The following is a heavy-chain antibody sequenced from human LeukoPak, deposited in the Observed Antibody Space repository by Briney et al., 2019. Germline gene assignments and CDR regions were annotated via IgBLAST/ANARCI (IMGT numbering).Heavy chain of an antibody. J-gene: IGHJ4*02. Sequence: ASVKVSCKASGYTFTSYGISWVRQAPGQGLEWMGWISAYNGNTNYAQKLQGRVTMTTDTSTSTAYMALRSLRSDDTAVYYCARVPYYYDSSGYYSFDYWGQGTLVTVSS. CDR1: GYTFTSYG. CDR3: ARVPYYYDSSGYYSFDY. D-gene: IGHD3-22*01. CDR2: ISAYNGNT. V-gene: IGHV1-18*01.